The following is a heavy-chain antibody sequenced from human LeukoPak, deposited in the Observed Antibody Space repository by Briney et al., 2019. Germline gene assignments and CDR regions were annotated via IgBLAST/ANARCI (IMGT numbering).Heavy chain of an antibody. CDR2: INHSGST. D-gene: IGHD3-22*01. V-gene: IGHV4-34*01. CDR1: GGSFSGYY. J-gene: IGHJ4*02. Sequence: SETLSLTCAVYGGSFSGYYWSWIRQPPGKGLEWIGEINHSGSTNYNPPLKSRVTISVDTSKNQFSLKLSSVTAADTAVYYCARHRAPSHYDSSGSFDYWGQGTLVTVSS. CDR3: ARHRAPSHYDSSGSFDY.